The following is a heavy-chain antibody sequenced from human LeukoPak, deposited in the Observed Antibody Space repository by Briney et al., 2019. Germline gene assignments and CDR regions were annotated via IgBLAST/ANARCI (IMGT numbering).Heavy chain of an antibody. V-gene: IGHV3-33*06. CDR1: GFTFSSYG. CDR2: IWYDGSIK. D-gene: IGHD6-13*01. CDR3: AKYAAASAFDI. J-gene: IGHJ3*02. Sequence: GGSLRLSCAASGFTFSSYGMHWVRQAPGKGLEWVAVIWYDGSIKYYADSVKGRFTISRDNSKNTLDLQMNSLRAEDTAVYYCAKYAAASAFDIWGQGTMVTVSS.